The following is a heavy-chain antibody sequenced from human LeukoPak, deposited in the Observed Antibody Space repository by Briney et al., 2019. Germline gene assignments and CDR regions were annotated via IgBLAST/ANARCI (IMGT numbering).Heavy chain of an antibody. J-gene: IGHJ4*02. CDR3: ARKFESYYSDY. CDR1: GFTFSSYV. CDR2: ISGGGGST. V-gene: IGHV3-23*01. D-gene: IGHD1-26*01. Sequence: GGSLRLSCAASGFTFSSYVMSWVRQAPGEGLEWVSGISGGGGSTYYADSVKGRFTVSRDNSKNTLYLQVNSLRAEDTAVYYCARKFESYYSDYWGQGTLVTVPS.